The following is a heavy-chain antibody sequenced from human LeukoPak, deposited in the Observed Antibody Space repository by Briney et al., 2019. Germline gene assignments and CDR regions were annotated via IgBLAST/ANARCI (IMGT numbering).Heavy chain of an antibody. CDR2: IYSGGST. J-gene: IGHJ6*02. D-gene: IGHD6-19*01. V-gene: IGHV3-53*01. CDR1: GFTVSSNY. Sequence: PGGSLRLSCAASGFTVSSNYMSWVRQAPGKGLEWVSVIYSGGSTYYADSVKGRFTISRDNSKNTPYLQMNSLRAEDTAVYYCARDGKDSSGWPRVVDYYYGMDVWGQGTMVTVSS. CDR3: ARDGKDSSGWPRVVDYYYGMDV.